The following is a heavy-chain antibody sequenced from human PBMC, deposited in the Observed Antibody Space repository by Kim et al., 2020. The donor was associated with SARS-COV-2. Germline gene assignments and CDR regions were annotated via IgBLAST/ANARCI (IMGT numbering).Heavy chain of an antibody. CDR2: IYYSGST. V-gene: IGHV4-59*13. Sequence: SETLSLTCTVSGGSISSYYWSWIRQPPGKGLEWIGYIYYSGSTNYNPSLKSRVTISVDTSKNQFSLKLSSVTAADTAVYYCARTNYGSGKKGTYYYYYGMDVWGQGTTVTVSS. J-gene: IGHJ6*02. D-gene: IGHD3-10*01. CDR1: GGSISSYY. CDR3: ARTNYGSGKKGTYYYYYGMDV.